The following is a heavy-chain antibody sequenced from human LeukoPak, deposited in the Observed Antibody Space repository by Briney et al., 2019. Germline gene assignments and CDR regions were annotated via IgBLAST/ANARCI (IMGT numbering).Heavy chain of an antibody. Sequence: GGSLRLSCAASGFTVRTVYMNWVRQAPGKGLEWVSVIYSGGHTYYSDSVKGRFTISRDNSNNTLSLQMNSLRAEDTAVYYCARVGDHFHWYFDLWGRGTLVTVSS. CDR1: GFTVRTVY. J-gene: IGHJ2*01. V-gene: IGHV3-53*01. D-gene: IGHD3-3*02. CDR3: ARVGDHFHWYFDL. CDR2: IYSGGHT.